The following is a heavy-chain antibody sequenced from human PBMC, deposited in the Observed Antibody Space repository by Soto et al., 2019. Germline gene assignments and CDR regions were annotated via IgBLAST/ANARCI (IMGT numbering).Heavy chain of an antibody. CDR3: ARDQSKGYFDY. CDR1: GYSISSGYY. Sequence: SETLSLTCAVSGYSISSGYYWGWIRQPPGKGLEWIGSIYHSGSTYYNPSLKSRVTISVDTSKNQFSLKLSSVTAADTAVYYCARDQSKGYFDYWGQGTLVTVS. J-gene: IGHJ4*02. V-gene: IGHV4-38-2*02. CDR2: IYHSGST.